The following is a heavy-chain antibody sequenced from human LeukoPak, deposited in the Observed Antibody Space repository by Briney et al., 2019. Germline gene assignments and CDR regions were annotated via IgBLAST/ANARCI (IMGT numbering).Heavy chain of an antibody. V-gene: IGHV4-30-2*01. CDR3: ARTLGYCSGGSCYSAFDY. J-gene: IGHJ4*02. D-gene: IGHD2-15*01. CDR1: GGSISSGGYS. CDR2: IYHSGST. Sequence: KPSQTLSLTCAVSGGSISSGGYSWSWIRQPPGKGLEWIGYIYHSGSTYYNPSLKSRVTISVDRSKNQFSLKLSSVTAADTAVYYCARTLGYCSGGSCYSAFDYWGQETLVTVSS.